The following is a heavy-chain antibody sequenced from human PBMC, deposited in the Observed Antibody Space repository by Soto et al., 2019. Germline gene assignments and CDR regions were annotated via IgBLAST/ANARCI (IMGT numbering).Heavy chain of an antibody. D-gene: IGHD4-4*01. CDR2: IGSSGGGT. J-gene: IGHJ6*02. Sequence: SLRLSCGASGFTLSSYDMSWVRLAPGKGLEWVSVIGSSGGGTYYADSVKGRFTISRDNSKLYLQMSRLRAEDTALYMCVRHAKLTSVTANVGYYYGLDIWGQGTTVTVS. CDR3: VRHAKLTSVTANVGYYYGLDI. CDR1: GFTLSSYD. V-gene: IGHV3-23*01.